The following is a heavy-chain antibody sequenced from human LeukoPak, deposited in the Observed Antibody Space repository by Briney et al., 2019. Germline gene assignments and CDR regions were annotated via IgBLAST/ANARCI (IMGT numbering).Heavy chain of an antibody. V-gene: IGHV4-59*01. J-gene: IGHJ5*02. D-gene: IGHD5-18*01. CDR2: IYYGGST. Sequence: PSETLSLTCTVSGGSISSYYWSWIRQPPGKGLEWIGYIYYGGSTNYNPSLESRVSISIDTSKNQFSLKLSSVTAADTAVYYCARDMVDRDMVKSLGWFDPWGQGTLVTVSS. CDR1: GGSISSYY. CDR3: ARDMVDRDMVKSLGWFDP.